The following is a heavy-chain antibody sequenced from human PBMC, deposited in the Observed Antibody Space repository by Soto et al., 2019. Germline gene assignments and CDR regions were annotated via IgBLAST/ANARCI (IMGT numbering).Heavy chain of an antibody. CDR1: GYTFTSYD. V-gene: IGHV1-8*01. CDR2: MNPNSGNT. D-gene: IGHD6-13*01. CDR3: ARGMGQQQKYYYSYTDV. J-gene: IGHJ6*03. Sequence: QVQLVQSGAEVKKPGASVKVSCKASGYTFTSYDINWVRQATGQGLEWMGWMNPNSGNTGYAQKFQGRVTMTRNTSISTAYMELSSLRSEDTAVYYCARGMGQQQKYYYSYTDVWGKGTTVTVSS.